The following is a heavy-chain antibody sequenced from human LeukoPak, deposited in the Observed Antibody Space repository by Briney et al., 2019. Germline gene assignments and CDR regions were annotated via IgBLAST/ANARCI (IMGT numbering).Heavy chain of an antibody. CDR3: AKDSPITGGGPRGYFDY. Sequence: GGSVRLSCAASGFTFSSYAMTWVRQAPGKGLEWVSGINISGDSTSYADSVKGRFTISRDSSKNTLYLQMNNLRAEDTAVYYCAKDSPITGGGPRGYFDYWGQGTLVTVSS. CDR2: INISGDST. V-gene: IGHV3-23*01. CDR1: GFTFSSYA. J-gene: IGHJ4*02. D-gene: IGHD1-14*01.